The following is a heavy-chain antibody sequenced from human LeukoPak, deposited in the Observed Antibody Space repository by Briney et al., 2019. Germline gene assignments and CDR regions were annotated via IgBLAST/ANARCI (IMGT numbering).Heavy chain of an antibody. Sequence: GGSLRLSCSASGFTFRSYEMNWVRQAPGKGLEWVSYISSSGNTIYYVDSVEGRFTISRDNAKNSLYLQMNSLRAEDTAVYYCARGRYCSGHSCYFDYWGQGTLVTVSS. CDR1: GFTFRSYE. CDR3: ARGRYCSGHSCYFDY. D-gene: IGHD2-15*01. V-gene: IGHV3-48*03. CDR2: ISSSGNTI. J-gene: IGHJ4*02.